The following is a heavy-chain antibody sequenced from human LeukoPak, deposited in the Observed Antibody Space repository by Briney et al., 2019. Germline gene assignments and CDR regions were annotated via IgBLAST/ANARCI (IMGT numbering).Heavy chain of an antibody. V-gene: IGHV7-4-1*02. Sequence: ASVKVSCKASGYTFTTYVMNWVRQAPGQGLEWMGWINTNTGNPTYAQGFTGRFVFSLDTSVSTAYLQISSLKAEDTAVYYCARGGNSYSSGWSNDYWGQGTLVTVSS. CDR1: GYTFTTYV. J-gene: IGHJ4*02. D-gene: IGHD6-19*01. CDR3: ARGGNSYSSGWSNDY. CDR2: INTNTGNP.